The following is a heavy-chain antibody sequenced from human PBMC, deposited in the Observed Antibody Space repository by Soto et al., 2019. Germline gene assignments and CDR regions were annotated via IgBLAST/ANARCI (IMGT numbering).Heavy chain of an antibody. D-gene: IGHD3-3*01. CDR3: ASLSGGRFLDKGDY. Sequence: QVQLHQWGAGLLKPSEILSLTCAVYNGSFMGYYWTWVRQPPGKGLEWIGEINHVGSPNYNPSLKSRVVISIDTSKQQFSLRLNSLTAADTAVYYCASLSGGRFLDKGDYWGQGSQVTVSS. CDR1: NGSFMGYY. J-gene: IGHJ4*02. CDR2: INHVGSP. V-gene: IGHV4-34*01.